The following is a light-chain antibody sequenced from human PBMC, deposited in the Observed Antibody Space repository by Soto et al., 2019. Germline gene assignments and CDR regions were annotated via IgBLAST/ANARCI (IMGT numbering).Light chain of an antibody. CDR2: DAS. CDR1: QSLSTY. CDR3: QHRSNWPWT. J-gene: IGKJ1*01. V-gene: IGKV3-11*01. Sequence: EFVLTQSPATLSLSPGERATLSCRASQSLSTYLAWYQQKPGPAPRLLIFDASNRATGIPARFTGSGSGTYFTLTISSLEPEDVAFYYCQHRSNWPWTFGQGTKVEI.